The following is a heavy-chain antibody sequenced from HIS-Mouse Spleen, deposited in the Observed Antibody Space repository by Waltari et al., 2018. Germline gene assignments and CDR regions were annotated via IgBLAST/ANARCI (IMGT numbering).Heavy chain of an antibody. Sequence: QVQLVQSGAEVKKPGASVKVSCKASGYTFTSYDINWVRQATGQGLEWMGGKNPHRGNTGYAQKFQGRVTMTRNTSISTAYMELSSLRSEDTAVYYCARPRSRIGLYSSSWFDYWGQGTLVTVSS. J-gene: IGHJ4*02. CDR2: KNPHRGNT. V-gene: IGHV1-8*01. CDR3: ARPRSRIGLYSSSWFDY. D-gene: IGHD6-13*01. CDR1: GYTFTSYD.